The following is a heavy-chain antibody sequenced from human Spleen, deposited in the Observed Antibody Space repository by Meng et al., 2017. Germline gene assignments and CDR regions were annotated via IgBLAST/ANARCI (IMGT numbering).Heavy chain of an antibody. CDR1: GYDFSSYW. V-gene: IGHV5-51*01. CDR2: IYPGDSET. CDR3: ARRVSGDAFDI. D-gene: IGHD1-26*01. Sequence: GESLKISCSGSGYDFSSYWIGWVRQMPGRGLEWVGIIYPGDSETRYSPSFRGQVTISADKFISTAYLQWSSLKASDTAMYYCARRVSGDAFDIWGQGTMVTVSS. J-gene: IGHJ3*02.